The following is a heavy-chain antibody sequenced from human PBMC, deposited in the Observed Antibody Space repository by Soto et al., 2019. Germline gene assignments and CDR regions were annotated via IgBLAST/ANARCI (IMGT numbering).Heavy chain of an antibody. V-gene: IGHV4-61*08. CDR1: GGAVSSGVYY. CDR2: IHFTGST. CDR3: TRGPPRVQWFHL. J-gene: IGHJ5*02. Sequence: ETLSLTCTVSGGAVSSGVYYWIWIRQPPGKGLEWIGHIHFTGSTNYNPSLKSRVTMSLDTSKKQFSLKLSSMTAADRAVCYCTRGPPRVQWFHLWRLGTLVTVSS. D-gene: IGHD3-3*01.